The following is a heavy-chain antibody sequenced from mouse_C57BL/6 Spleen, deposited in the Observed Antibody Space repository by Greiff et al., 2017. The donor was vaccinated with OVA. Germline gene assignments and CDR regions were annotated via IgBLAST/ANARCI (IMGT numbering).Heavy chain of an antibody. J-gene: IGHJ4*01. CDR1: GYTFTSYW. CDR3: ARGNYVRDYAMDY. Sequence: VQLQQPGAELVRPGSSVKLSCKASGYTFTSYWMHWVKQRPIQGLEWIGNIDPSDSETHYNQKFKDKATLTVDKSSSTAYMQLSSRTSEDSAVYYCARGNYVRDYAMDYWGQGTSVTVSS. D-gene: IGHD1-1*01. CDR2: IDPSDSET. V-gene: IGHV1-52*01.